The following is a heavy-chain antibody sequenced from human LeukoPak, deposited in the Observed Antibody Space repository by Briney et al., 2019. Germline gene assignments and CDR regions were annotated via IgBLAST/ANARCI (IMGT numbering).Heavy chain of an antibody. D-gene: IGHD4-23*01. CDR3: AGMTTVIRGRRFDS. CDR1: GGSFSVYY. J-gene: IGHJ4*02. CDR2: INHSGST. Sequence: PSETLSLTCAVYGGSFSVYYWSWIRQPPGKGLEWIGEINHSGSTNYNPSLKGRVTISLDTSNNLFSLRLTSVTAADMALYFCAGMTTVIRGRRFDSWGQGALVTVSS. V-gene: IGHV4-34*01.